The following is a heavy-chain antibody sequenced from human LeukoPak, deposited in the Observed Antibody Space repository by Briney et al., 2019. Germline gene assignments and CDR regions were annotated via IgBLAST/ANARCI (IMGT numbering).Heavy chain of an antibody. Sequence: PGGSLRLSCAVSGTTLSNYGMSWVRQAPGKGLEWVAGVSDSGGRTYYADSVRGRFTISRDNPKNTLYLQMNSLRAEDTAVYFCAKRGVVIRVILVGFHKEAYYFDSWGQGALVTVSS. CDR3: AKRGVVIRVILVGFHKEAYYFDS. CDR1: GTTLSNYG. J-gene: IGHJ4*02. D-gene: IGHD3-22*01. V-gene: IGHV3-23*01. CDR2: VSDSGGRT.